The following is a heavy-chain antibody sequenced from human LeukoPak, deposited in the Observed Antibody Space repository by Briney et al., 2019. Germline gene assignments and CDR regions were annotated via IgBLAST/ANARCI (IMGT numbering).Heavy chain of an antibody. Sequence: GASVKVSCKVSGYTLTELSMHWVRQAPGKGLEWMGGFDPEDGETIYAQKFQGRVTMTRDTSTSTVYMELSSLRSEDTAVYYCARDRNGGYYFDYWGQGTLVTVSS. CDR1: GYTLTELS. V-gene: IGHV1-24*01. D-gene: IGHD3-10*01. CDR3: ARDRNGGYYFDY. J-gene: IGHJ4*02. CDR2: FDPEDGET.